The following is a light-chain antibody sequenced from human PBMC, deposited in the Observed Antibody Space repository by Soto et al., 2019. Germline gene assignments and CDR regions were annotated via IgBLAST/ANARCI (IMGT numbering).Light chain of an antibody. CDR3: AVWDDSLTAYL. J-gene: IGLJ1*01. V-gene: IGLV1-47*01. CDR1: TSNIGKNF. Sequence: QSALTQPPSASGTPGQRVTISCSGSTSNIGKNFVYWYQQLPGMAPRLLIYKNDQRPSGVPDRFSGSKSGTSASLAISGVRSEDEADYFCAVWDDSLTAYLFGSGTKVTVL. CDR2: KND.